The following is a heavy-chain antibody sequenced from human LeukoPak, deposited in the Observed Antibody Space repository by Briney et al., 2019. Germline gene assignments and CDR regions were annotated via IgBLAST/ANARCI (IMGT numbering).Heavy chain of an antibody. CDR3: ARDHATAMVTYWFDP. V-gene: IGHV1-2*02. Sequence: GASVKVSRKASGYTFTSYGISWVRQTPGQGLEWMGWINPDSGGTNYAQKFQGRVTMTRDTSISTAYVELSRLRSDDTAVYYCARDHATAMVTYWFDPWGQGTLVTVSS. CDR1: GYTFTSYG. CDR2: INPDSGGT. D-gene: IGHD5-18*01. J-gene: IGHJ5*02.